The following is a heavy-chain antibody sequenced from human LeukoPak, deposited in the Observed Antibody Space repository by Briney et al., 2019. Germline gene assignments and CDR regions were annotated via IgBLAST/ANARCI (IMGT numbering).Heavy chain of an antibody. CDR3: AREKSEVPTNYYMDV. V-gene: IGHV3-30*04. CDR1: GFTFSSYA. CDR2: ISYDGSNK. J-gene: IGHJ6*03. Sequence: GGSLRLSCAASGFTFSSYAMHWVRQAPGKGLEWVAVISYDGSNKYYADSVKGRFTISRDNSKNTLYLQMNSLRAEDTAVYYCAREKSEVPTNYYMDVWGKGTTVTVSS. D-gene: IGHD5-12*01.